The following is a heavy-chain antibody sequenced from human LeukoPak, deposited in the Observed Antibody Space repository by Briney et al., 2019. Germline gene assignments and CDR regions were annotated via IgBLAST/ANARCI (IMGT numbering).Heavy chain of an antibody. J-gene: IGHJ4*02. CDR1: GGSFSGYY. CDR3: ARYGYCSGGSCYRGPLGY. CDR2: INHSGST. V-gene: IGHV4-34*01. Sequence: PSETLSLTCAVYGGSFSGYYWSWIRQPPGKGLEWIGEINHSGSTNYNPSLKSRVTISVDTSKKQFSLKLSSVTAADTAVYYCARYGYCSGGSCYRGPLGYWGQGTLVTVSS. D-gene: IGHD2-15*01.